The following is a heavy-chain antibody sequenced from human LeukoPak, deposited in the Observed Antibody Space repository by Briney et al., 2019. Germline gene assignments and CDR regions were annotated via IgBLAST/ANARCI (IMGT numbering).Heavy chain of an antibody. Sequence: SETLSLTCAVYGASFSGYYWSWIRQPPGKGLEWIGEINHSGSTNYNPSLKSRVTISVDTSKNQFSLKLSSVTAADTAVYYCARRTYDYVWGSYRYGVYYFDYWGQGTLVTVSS. CDR1: GASFSGYY. D-gene: IGHD3-16*02. J-gene: IGHJ4*02. CDR3: ARRTYDYVWGSYRYGVYYFDY. CDR2: INHSGST. V-gene: IGHV4-34*01.